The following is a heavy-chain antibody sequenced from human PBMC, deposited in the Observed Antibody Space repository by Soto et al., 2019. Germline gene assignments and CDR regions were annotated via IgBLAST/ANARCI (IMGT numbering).Heavy chain of an antibody. D-gene: IGHD2-21*02. CDR2: ISYDGSNR. Sequence: QVQLVESGGGVVQPGRSLRLSCAASGFTFSSYGMHWVRQAPGKGLEWVAVISYDGSNRYYADSVKGRFTISRDNSKNTLYLQMNSLRAEETAVYDCAKPYCGGDCFHFDYWGQGTLVTVSS. CDR1: GFTFSSYG. J-gene: IGHJ4*02. CDR3: AKPYCGGDCFHFDY. V-gene: IGHV3-30*18.